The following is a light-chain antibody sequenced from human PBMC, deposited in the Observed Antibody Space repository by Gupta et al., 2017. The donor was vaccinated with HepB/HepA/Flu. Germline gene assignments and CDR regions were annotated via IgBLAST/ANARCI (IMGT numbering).Light chain of an antibody. Sequence: QTVVTQEPSFSVSPGGTVTLTCGLSSGAVSISYYPSWYQQTPGQAPRTLIYSTNTRSSGVPDRFSGSILGNKAALTSAGAQADDESDYYCVLYMRSGIWVFGGGTKLTVL. J-gene: IGLJ3*02. CDR2: STN. V-gene: IGLV8-61*01. CDR1: SGAVSISYY. CDR3: VLYMRSGIWV.